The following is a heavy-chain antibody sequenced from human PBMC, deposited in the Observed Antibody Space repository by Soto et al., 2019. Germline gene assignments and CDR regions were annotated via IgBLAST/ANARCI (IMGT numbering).Heavy chain of an antibody. CDR2: IRSKAYGGTT. V-gene: IGHV3-49*03. CDR1: GFTFGDYA. CDR3: TRAPTTGFDY. D-gene: IGHD3-9*01. J-gene: IGHJ4*02. Sequence: PGGSLRLSCTASGFTFGDYAMSWFRQAPGKGLEWVGFIRSKAYGGTTEYAASVKGRFTTSSDDSKSIDYLQMNSLKTEDTAVYYCTRAPTTGFDYWGQGTLVTVSS.